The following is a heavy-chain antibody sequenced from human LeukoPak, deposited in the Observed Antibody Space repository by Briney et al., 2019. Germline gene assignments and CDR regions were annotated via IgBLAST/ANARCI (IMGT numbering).Heavy chain of an antibody. J-gene: IGHJ4*02. Sequence: GGSLRLSCAASGFTFTNYAMTWVRQAPGKGLEWISTISGSDDSTYYADSVKGRFTISRDNSKNTLYLQMNSLRAEDTAVYYCATDLYGDYNFDCWGQGTLVTVSS. D-gene: IGHD4-17*01. CDR1: GFTFTNYA. CDR2: ISGSDDST. CDR3: ATDLYGDYNFDC. V-gene: IGHV3-23*01.